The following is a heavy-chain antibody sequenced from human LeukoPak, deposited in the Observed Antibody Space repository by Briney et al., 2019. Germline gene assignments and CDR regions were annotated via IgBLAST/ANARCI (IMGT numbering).Heavy chain of an antibody. CDR1: GGSFSGYY. V-gene: IGHV4-39*01. D-gene: IGHD6-19*01. J-gene: IGHJ4*02. Sequence: SETLSLTCAVYGGSFSGYYWGWIRQPPGKGLEWIGSIYYSGSTYYNPSLKSRVTISVDTSKNQFSLKLSSVTAADTAVYYCASTLLAYSSGWLRFDYWGQGTLVTVSS. CDR3: ASTLLAYSSGWLRFDY. CDR2: IYYSGST.